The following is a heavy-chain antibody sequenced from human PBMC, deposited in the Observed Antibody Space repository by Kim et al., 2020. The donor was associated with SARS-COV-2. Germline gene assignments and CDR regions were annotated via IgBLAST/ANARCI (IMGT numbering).Heavy chain of an antibody. D-gene: IGHD6-25*01. CDR1: GFTFNNYA. Sequence: GGSLRLSCAASGFTFNNYAMSWVRQAPGKGLEWVSSIIGSGSNTNYADSVKGRFTISRDNSKNTLYLQMNSLRAEDTAIYYYATRGGPYSFDSWGQGTLVTVSS. CDR2: IIGSGSNT. V-gene: IGHV3-23*01. J-gene: IGHJ4*02. CDR3: ATRGGPYSFDS.